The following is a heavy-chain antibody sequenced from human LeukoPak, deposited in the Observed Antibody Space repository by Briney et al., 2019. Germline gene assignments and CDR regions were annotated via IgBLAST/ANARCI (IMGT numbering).Heavy chain of an antibody. Sequence: GGSLRLSCAASGFTFSSYSMNWVRQAPGKGLEWVSSISSSSSYIYYADSVKGRFTISRDNAKNSLYLQMNSLRAEDTAVYYCARDRRRGGSNYYNDAFDIWGQGTMVTVSS. CDR2: ISSSSSYI. J-gene: IGHJ3*02. CDR1: GFTFSSYS. CDR3: ARDRRRGGSNYYNDAFDI. V-gene: IGHV3-21*01. D-gene: IGHD3-10*01.